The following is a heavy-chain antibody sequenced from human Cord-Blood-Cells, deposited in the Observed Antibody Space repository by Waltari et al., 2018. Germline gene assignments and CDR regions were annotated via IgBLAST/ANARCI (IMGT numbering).Heavy chain of an antibody. CDR2: ISSSSYI. CDR1: GFTFSSYS. V-gene: IGHV3-21*01. D-gene: IGHD6-13*01. CDR3: ARDSSSSWYYYYYGMDV. Sequence: EVQLVESGGGLVKPGGSLRLSCAASGFTFSSYSMNWVRQAPGKGLEWVSSISSSSYIYYADSVNGRFTISRDNAKNSLYLQMNSLRAEDTAVYYCARDSSSSWYYYYYGMDVWGQGTTVTVSS. J-gene: IGHJ6*02.